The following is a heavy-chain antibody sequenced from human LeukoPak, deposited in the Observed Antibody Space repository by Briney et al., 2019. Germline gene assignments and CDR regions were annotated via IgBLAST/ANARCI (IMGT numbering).Heavy chain of an antibody. J-gene: IGHJ1*01. V-gene: IGHV3-33*06. Sequence: GGSLRLSCAASGFTFSSYGMHWVRQAPGKGLEWVAVIWYDGSNKYYADSVKGRFTISRDNSKNTLYLQMNSLRAEDTAVYYCAKGPWLPQEWEEYFQHWGQGTLVTVSS. CDR1: GFTFSSYG. D-gene: IGHD1-26*01. CDR3: AKGPWLPQEWEEYFQH. CDR2: IWYDGSNK.